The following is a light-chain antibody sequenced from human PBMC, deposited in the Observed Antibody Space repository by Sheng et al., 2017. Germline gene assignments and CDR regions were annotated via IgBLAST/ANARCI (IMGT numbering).Light chain of an antibody. J-gene: IGKJ1*01. CDR2: AAS. V-gene: IGKV1-27*01. CDR3: QQYYSTPPWT. Sequence: DIQMTQSPSSLSASVGDRVTITCRASQGISNYLAWYQQKPGKVPKLLIYAASTLQSGVPSRFSGSGSGTDFTLTISSLQPEDVATYSCQQYYSTPPWTFGQGTRVDVK. CDR1: QGISNY.